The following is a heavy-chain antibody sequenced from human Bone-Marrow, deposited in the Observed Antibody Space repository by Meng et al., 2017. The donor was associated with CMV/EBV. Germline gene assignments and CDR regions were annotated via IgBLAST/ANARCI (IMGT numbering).Heavy chain of an antibody. D-gene: IGHD2-21*01. Sequence: LSLTCAVYGGSFSGYYWSWIRQPPGKGLEWIGEINHSGSTNYNPSLKSRVTISVDTSKNQFSLKLSSVTAADTAVYYCARGRKVHIVVVIAKYNWFDPWGQGTLVTVSS. CDR1: GGSFSGYY. CDR3: ARGRKVHIVVVIAKYNWFDP. J-gene: IGHJ5*02. CDR2: INHSGST. V-gene: IGHV4-34*01.